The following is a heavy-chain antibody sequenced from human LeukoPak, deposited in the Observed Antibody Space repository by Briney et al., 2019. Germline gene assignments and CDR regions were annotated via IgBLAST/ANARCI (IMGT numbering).Heavy chain of an antibody. D-gene: IGHD2-21*01. CDR3: VRIRGLGLFDY. CDR2: TYYRSHWFD. V-gene: IGHV6-1*01. J-gene: IGHJ4*02. Sequence: SQTLSLTCAVSGDTVSNNRASWGWIRQSPSRSLEWLGRTYYRSHWFDDYAPSLRSRITINTDTSKNQFSLQLTSVTPEDTAVYYCVRIRGLGLFDYWGQGTLVTVSS. CDR1: GDTVSNNRAS.